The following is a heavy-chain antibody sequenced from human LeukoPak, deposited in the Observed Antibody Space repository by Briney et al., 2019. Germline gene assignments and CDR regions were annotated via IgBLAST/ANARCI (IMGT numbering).Heavy chain of an antibody. CDR3: ARGALFDTRYGMDV. Sequence: PGGSLRLSCAASGFTFSSYAIHWVRQAPGKGLEWVADISKDGNNKKYADSVKGRFTISRDNSKNTLYLQMDSLRAEDTAVYYCARGALFDTRYGMDVWGQGTTVTVSS. V-gene: IGHV3-30-3*01. CDR1: GFTFSSYA. J-gene: IGHJ6*02. CDR2: ISKDGNNK. D-gene: IGHD3-9*01.